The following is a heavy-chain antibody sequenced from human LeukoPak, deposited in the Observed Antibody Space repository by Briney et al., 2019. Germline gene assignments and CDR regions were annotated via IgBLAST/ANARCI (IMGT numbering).Heavy chain of an antibody. Sequence: SETLSLTCAVYGGSFSGYYWSWIRQPPGKGPEWIGEINHSGSTNYNPSLKSRVTISVDTSKNQFSLKLSSVTAADTAVYYCARGFRRMYSSSSFWFDPWGQGTLVTVSS. CDR2: INHSGST. J-gene: IGHJ5*02. V-gene: IGHV4-34*01. D-gene: IGHD6-6*01. CDR3: ARGFRRMYSSSSFWFDP. CDR1: GGSFSGYY.